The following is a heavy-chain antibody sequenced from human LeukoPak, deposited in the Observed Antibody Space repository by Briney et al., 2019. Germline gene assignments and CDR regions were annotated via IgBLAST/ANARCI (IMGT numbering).Heavy chain of an antibody. J-gene: IGHJ3*02. CDR1: GFTVSSNY. CDR2: ISSADTT. CDR3: ARDPVQWPRKGAFDI. D-gene: IGHD6-19*01. Sequence: GGSLRLSCAASGFTVSSNYVSWVRQAPGKGLEWVSVISSADTTYYADSVKGRFTISRDNSKNTVYLQMNSLRAEDTAMYYCARDPVQWPRKGAFDIWGQGTMVTVSS. V-gene: IGHV3-53*01.